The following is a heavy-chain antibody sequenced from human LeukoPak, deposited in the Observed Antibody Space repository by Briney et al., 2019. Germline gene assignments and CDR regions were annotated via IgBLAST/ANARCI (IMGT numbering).Heavy chain of an antibody. V-gene: IGHV3-21*01. Sequence: SGGSLRLSCAASGFTFSSYSMNWVRQAPGKGLEWVSSISSSSSYIYYADSVKGRFTISRDNAKNSLYLQMNSLRAEDTAVYYCAKDAQPLAAAGMYFDYWGQGTLVTVSS. J-gene: IGHJ4*02. D-gene: IGHD6-13*01. CDR2: ISSSSSYI. CDR3: AKDAQPLAAAGMYFDY. CDR1: GFTFSSYS.